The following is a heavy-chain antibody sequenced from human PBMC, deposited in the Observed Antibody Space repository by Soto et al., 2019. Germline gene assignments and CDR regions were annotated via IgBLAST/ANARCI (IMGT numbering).Heavy chain of an antibody. Sequence: PSETLSLTCTVSGGSISSYYWSWIRQPPGKGLEWIGYIYYSGSTNYNPSLKSRVTISVDTSKNQFSLKLSSVTAADTAVYYCARGRTYYYGSGSYYKSWHYYYYMDVWGKGTTVTVSS. CDR3: ARGRTYYYGSGSYYKSWHYYYYMDV. V-gene: IGHV4-59*08. CDR2: IYYSGST. CDR1: GGSISSYY. D-gene: IGHD3-10*01. J-gene: IGHJ6*03.